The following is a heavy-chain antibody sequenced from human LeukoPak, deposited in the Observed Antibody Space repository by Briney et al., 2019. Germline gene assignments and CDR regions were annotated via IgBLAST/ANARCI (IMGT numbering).Heavy chain of an antibody. CDR1: SGSINNHY. Sequence: PSETLSLTCIVSSGSINNHYWSWIRQPPGKGLEWIGYIHDSWNTNYNPSLQSRVTISMDASRNQFSLNLTSVTAADTAVYCARDQIGYGLDYWGQGTLVTVSS. D-gene: IGHD5-18*01. CDR3: ARDQIGYGLDY. J-gene: IGHJ4*02. CDR2: IHDSWNT. V-gene: IGHV4-59*11.